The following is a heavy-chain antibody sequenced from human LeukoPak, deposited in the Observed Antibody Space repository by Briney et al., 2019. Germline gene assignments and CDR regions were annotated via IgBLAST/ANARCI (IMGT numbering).Heavy chain of an antibody. V-gene: IGHV4-59*01. J-gene: IGHJ4*02. CDR2: IYYSGNT. D-gene: IGHD1-1*01. CDR3: ATNPRRTMTTFDY. CDR1: GGSINSYY. Sequence: SETLSLTCTVSGGSINSYYWSWIRQPPGKGLEWIGYIYYSGNTNHNPSLKSRVTISVDTSKNQFSLKLTSLTAADTAVYYCATNPRRTMTTFDYWGQGTLVTVSS.